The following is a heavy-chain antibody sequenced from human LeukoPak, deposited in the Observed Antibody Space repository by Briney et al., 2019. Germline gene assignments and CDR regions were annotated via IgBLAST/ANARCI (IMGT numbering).Heavy chain of an antibody. CDR2: ISYDGSNK. CDR1: GFTFSSYA. J-gene: IGHJ3*02. Sequence: GGSLRLSCAASGFTFSSYAMHWVRQAPGKGLEWVAVISYDGSNKYYADSVKGRFTISRDNSKNTLYLQMNSLRAEDTAVYYCARVSHPDIVVVPAAMFVGDAFDIWGQGTMVTVSS. V-gene: IGHV3-30-3*01. D-gene: IGHD2-2*01. CDR3: ARVSHPDIVVVPAAMFVGDAFDI.